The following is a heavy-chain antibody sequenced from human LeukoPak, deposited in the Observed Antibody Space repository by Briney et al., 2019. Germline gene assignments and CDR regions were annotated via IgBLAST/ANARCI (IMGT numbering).Heavy chain of an antibody. CDR1: GSTFSSYA. J-gene: IGHJ4*02. Sequence: GWALRLSCAASGSTFSSYALTWVRPAPGKGLEWVSTVSGSGGSTYYTDTVKGRFTISRDNSKNTLYLQMNSLRGEDTALYYCADGRGGVVSVGMDLWGRGTLVTVSS. V-gene: IGHV3-23*01. CDR3: ADGRGGVVSVGMDL. CDR2: VSGSGGST. D-gene: IGHD2-2*01.